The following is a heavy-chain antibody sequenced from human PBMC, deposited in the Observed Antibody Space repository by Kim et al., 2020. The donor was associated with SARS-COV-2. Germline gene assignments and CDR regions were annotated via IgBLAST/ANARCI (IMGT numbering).Heavy chain of an antibody. D-gene: IGHD3-10*01. J-gene: IGHJ6*02. CDR3: ARASKSDMVRGEHGMDV. CDR2: IIPVFGTA. CDR1: GGTFSSYA. Sequence: SVKVSCKASGGTFSSYAISCVRQAPGPGLEWIGGIIPVFGTANYAQKFQGRVTLTADESTSTVYMELSSLRSEDTAVYYCARASKSDMVRGEHGMDVWGQGTTVTVSS. V-gene: IGHV1-69*13.